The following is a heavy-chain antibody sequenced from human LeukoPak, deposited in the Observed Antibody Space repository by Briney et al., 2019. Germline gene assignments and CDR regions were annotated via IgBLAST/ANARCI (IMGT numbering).Heavy chain of an antibody. J-gene: IGHJ2*01. CDR1: GFTFSSYA. CDR2: INGGGSNT. CDR3: AKDRDCGGSCYWYFDL. D-gene: IGHD2-15*01. Sequence: GGSLRLSCAASGFTFSSYAMSWVRQAPGKGLEWVPAINGGGSNTYYADSVKGRFTISRDNSKNMVYLQMNNLRADDTAVYYYAKDRDCGGSCYWYFDLWGRGTLVTVSS. V-gene: IGHV3-23*01.